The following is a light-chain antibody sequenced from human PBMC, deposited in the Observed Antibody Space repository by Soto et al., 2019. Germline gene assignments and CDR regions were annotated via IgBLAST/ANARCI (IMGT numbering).Light chain of an antibody. Sequence: QLVLTQSPSASASLGASVKLTCTLSSGHSNYAIAWHQQQPEKGPRYLMKLNSDGSHFKGDGIPDRFSGSSSGAERYLTISRLQSVDEADYYCQTWGTGIVVFGGGTKVTVL. CDR1: SGHSNYA. CDR3: QTWGTGIVV. J-gene: IGLJ2*01. CDR2: LNSDGSH. V-gene: IGLV4-69*01.